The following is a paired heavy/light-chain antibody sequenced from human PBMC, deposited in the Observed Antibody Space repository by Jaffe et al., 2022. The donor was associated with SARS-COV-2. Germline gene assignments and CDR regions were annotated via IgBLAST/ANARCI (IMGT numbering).Heavy chain of an antibody. CDR3: ARDLLFVYDSSGYDLRAGPWPRGPFDY. D-gene: IGHD3-22*01. J-gene: IGHJ4*02. V-gene: IGHV1-3*01. CDR1: GYTFTSYA. CDR2: INAGNGNT. Sequence: QVQLVQSGAEVKKPGASVKVSCKASGYTFTSYAMHWVRQAPGQRLEWMGWINAGNGNTKYSQKFQGRVTITRDTSASTAYMELSSLRSEDTAVYYCARDLLFVYDSSGYDLRAGPWPRGPFDYWGQGTLVTVSS.
Light chain of an antibody. CDR2: DVS. J-gene: IGLJ1*01. CDR3: SSYTSSSRYV. V-gene: IGLV2-14*01. CDR1: SSDVGGYNY. Sequence: QSALTQPASVSGSPGQSITISCTGTSSDVGGYNYVSWYQQHPGKAPKLMIYDVSNRPSGVSNRFSGSKSGNTASLTISGLQAEDEADYYCSSYTSSSRYVFGTGTKVTVL.